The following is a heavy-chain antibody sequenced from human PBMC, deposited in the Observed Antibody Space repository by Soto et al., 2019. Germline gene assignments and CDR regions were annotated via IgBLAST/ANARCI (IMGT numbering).Heavy chain of an antibody. CDR2: IGGDGGSP. D-gene: IGHD3-3*02. Sequence: EAQLLESGGGLVQPGGSLRLSCAASGFTFSEYAMSWVRQAPGKGLEWVSVIGGDGGSPYYADSVKGRFTVSRDNSKSTLYLQMDSLRAEDTAVYYCVKDSINRNGIYDPFDIWGQGTMVTVSS. CDR1: GFTFSEYA. V-gene: IGHV3-23*01. CDR3: VKDSINRNGIYDPFDI. J-gene: IGHJ3*02.